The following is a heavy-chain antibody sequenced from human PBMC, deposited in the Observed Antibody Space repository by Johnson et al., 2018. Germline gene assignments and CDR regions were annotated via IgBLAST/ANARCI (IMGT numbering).Heavy chain of an antibody. CDR1: GFTFSSYA. Sequence: EVQLVESGGGLVQPGGSLRLSCAASGFTFSSYAMSWVRQAPGKELEWVSAISGSGGSTYYADSVKGRFTISRDNAKNSLYLQMNSRRAEDTAVYYCARDGGSGSFDAFDIWGQGTMVTVSS. V-gene: IGHV3-23*04. CDR3: ARDGGSGSFDAFDI. CDR2: ISGSGGST. J-gene: IGHJ3*02. D-gene: IGHD1-26*01.